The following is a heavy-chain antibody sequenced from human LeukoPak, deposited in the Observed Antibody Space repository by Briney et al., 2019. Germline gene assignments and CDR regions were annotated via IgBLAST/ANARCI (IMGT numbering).Heavy chain of an antibody. J-gene: IGHJ6*03. Sequence: PGGSLRLSCAASGFTLSSYWMHWVRQAPGKGLVWVSRINSDGSSTSYADSVKGRFTISRDNAKNTLYLQMNSLRAEDTAVYYCARGVFSDYYGSGSYGIYYYYYMDVWGKGTTVTVSS. D-gene: IGHD3-10*01. CDR1: GFTLSSYW. CDR2: INSDGSST. V-gene: IGHV3-74*01. CDR3: ARGVFSDYYGSGSYGIYYYYYMDV.